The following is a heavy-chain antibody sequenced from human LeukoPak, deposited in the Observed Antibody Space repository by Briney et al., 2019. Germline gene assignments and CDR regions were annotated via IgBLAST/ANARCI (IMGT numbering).Heavy chain of an antibody. CDR2: IYYSGST. CDR3: ARLGAGPTYYDFWSGYSSFYFDY. Sequence: SETLSLTCTVSGGSISSSSYYWGWIRQPPGKGLEWIGSIYYSGSTYYNPSLKSRVTISVDTSKNQFSLKLSSVTAADTAVYYCARLGAGPTYYDFWSGYSSFYFDYWGQGTLVTVSS. V-gene: IGHV4-39*01. D-gene: IGHD3-3*01. CDR1: GGSISSSSYY. J-gene: IGHJ4*02.